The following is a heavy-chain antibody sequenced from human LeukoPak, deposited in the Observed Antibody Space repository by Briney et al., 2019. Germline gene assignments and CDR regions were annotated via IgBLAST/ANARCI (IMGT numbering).Heavy chain of an antibody. D-gene: IGHD3-16*01. Sequence: GGSLRLSCAASGFTFSSYSLNWVRQAPGKGLEWVSYISASSGNIKYADSVKGRFTISRDNAKNSLYQQMNSLRAEDTAVYYCARDYLWAFDFWGQGTMVTVSS. CDR2: ISASSGNI. CDR1: GFTFSSYS. V-gene: IGHV3-48*01. J-gene: IGHJ3*01. CDR3: ARDYLWAFDF.